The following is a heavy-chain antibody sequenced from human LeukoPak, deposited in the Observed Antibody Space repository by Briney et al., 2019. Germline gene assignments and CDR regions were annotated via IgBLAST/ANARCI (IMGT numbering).Heavy chain of an antibody. CDR3: ASAVPAARNYYYGMDV. J-gene: IGHJ6*02. V-gene: IGHV1-3*01. CDR1: GYTFTSYA. Sequence: ASVKVSCKASGYTFTSYAMHWVRQAPGQRLEWMGWINAGNGNTKYSQKFQGRVTITRDTSASTAYMELSSLRSEDTAVYYCASAVPAARNYYYGMDVWGQGTTVTVSS. CDR2: INAGNGNT. D-gene: IGHD2-2*01.